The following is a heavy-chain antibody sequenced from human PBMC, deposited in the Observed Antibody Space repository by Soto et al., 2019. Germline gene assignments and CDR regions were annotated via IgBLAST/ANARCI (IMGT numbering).Heavy chain of an antibody. CDR1: GGSISTSSYY. D-gene: IGHD6-19*01. Sequence: PSETLSLTCTVSGGSISTSSYYWGWIRQPPGKWLEWIGSIYYSGSTYYNPSLKSRVTISVDTSKNQFSLKLSSVAAADTAVYYCASPGEAVGPYFDIWGQGTMVTV. CDR3: ASPGEAVGPYFDI. CDR2: IYYSGST. V-gene: IGHV4-39*01. J-gene: IGHJ3*02.